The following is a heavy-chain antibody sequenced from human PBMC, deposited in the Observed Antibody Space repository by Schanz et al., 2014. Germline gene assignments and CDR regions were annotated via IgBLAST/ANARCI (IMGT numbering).Heavy chain of an antibody. V-gene: IGHV1-2*04. J-gene: IGHJ4*02. D-gene: IGHD3-22*01. CDR1: GYTFSDYY. CDR3: AGAFDSSGYYFDY. CDR2: INPNTGGT. Sequence: QVQLVQSGAEVKKPGASVKVSCKASGYTFSDYYIHWVRQAPGQGLEWMGWINPNTGGTNFAQKFQGWVTVTRDTSISTVYMELSRVRSEDTAVYYCAGAFDSSGYYFDYWGQGTLVTVSS.